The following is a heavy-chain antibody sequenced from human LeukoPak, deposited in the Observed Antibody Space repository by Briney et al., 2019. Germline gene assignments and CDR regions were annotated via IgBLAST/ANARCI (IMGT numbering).Heavy chain of an antibody. D-gene: IGHD2-2*01. J-gene: IGHJ6*03. CDR2: INHSGST. Sequence: SETLSLTCTVSGGSISSGSYYWSWIRQPAGKGLEWIGEINHSGSTNYNPSLKSRVTISVDTSKNQFSLKLSSVTAADTAVYYCARRPGACSSTSCPNYYYYYMDVWGKGTTVTISS. CDR1: GGSISSGSYY. V-gene: IGHV4-61*10. CDR3: ARRPGACSSTSCPNYYYYYMDV.